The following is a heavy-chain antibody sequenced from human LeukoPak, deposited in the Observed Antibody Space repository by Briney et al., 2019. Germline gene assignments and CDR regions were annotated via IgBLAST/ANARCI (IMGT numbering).Heavy chain of an antibody. J-gene: IGHJ4*02. CDR1: GFTFSSYG. Sequence: GRSLRLSCAASGFTFSSYGMHWVRQAPGKGLEWVAVISHDGSDNHYADSVKGRFTISRDNSKNTVYLQMSSLGPEDTAVYFCAKELYFGSGSYPDYWGQGTLVRVSS. V-gene: IGHV3-30*18. CDR2: ISHDGSDN. D-gene: IGHD3-10*01. CDR3: AKELYFGSGSYPDY.